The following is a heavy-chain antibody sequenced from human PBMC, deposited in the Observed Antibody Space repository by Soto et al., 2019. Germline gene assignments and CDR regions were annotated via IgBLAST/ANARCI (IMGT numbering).Heavy chain of an antibody. V-gene: IGHV1-18*01. Sequence: ASVKVSCKASGYTFTSYGISWVRQAPGQGLEWMGWISAYNGNTNYAQKLQGRVTMTTDTSTSTAYMELRSLRSDDTAVYYVARSIAAAGRSFGLLAPWGQGTLVPVSP. D-gene: IGHD6-13*01. J-gene: IGHJ5*02. CDR2: ISAYNGNT. CDR1: GYTFTSYG. CDR3: ARSIAAAGRSFGLLAP.